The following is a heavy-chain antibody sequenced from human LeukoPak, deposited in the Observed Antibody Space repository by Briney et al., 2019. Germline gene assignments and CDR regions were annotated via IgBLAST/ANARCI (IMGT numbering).Heavy chain of an antibody. D-gene: IGHD6-19*01. CDR2: IYYSGST. CDR1: GGSISSYY. CDR3: ARDDSSGWPPPWGY. Sequence: PSETLSLTCTVSGGSISSYYWSWIRQPPGKGLEWIGYIYYSGSTNYNPSLKSRVTISVDTSKNQFSLKLSSVTAADTAVYYCARDDSSGWPPPWGYWGQGTLVTVSS. V-gene: IGHV4-59*01. J-gene: IGHJ4*02.